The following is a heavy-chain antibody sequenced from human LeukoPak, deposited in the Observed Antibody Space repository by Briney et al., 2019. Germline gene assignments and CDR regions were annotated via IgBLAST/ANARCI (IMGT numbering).Heavy chain of an antibody. D-gene: IGHD2-15*01. CDR2: ISAYNSDT. CDR3: ARDHCSGGSCYGDFDY. J-gene: IGHJ4*02. CDR1: GYTFTSYA. Sequence: ASVKVSCKASGYTFTSYAMHWVRQAPGQGLEWMGWISAYNSDTNYAQKLQGRVTMTRDTSISTAYMELSRLRSDDTAVYYCARDHCSGGSCYGDFDYWGQGTLVTVSS. V-gene: IGHV1-2*02.